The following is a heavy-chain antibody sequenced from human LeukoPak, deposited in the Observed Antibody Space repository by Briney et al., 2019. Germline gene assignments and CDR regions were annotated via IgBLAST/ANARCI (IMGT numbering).Heavy chain of an antibody. D-gene: IGHD3-9*01. Sequence: PGGSLRLSCSASIFTFSDYYMSWIRQAPGKGREWVSYISSSGSPIYYADSVKGRFTISRHNAKNSLYLQMNCLRAEDTAVYYCASEGYYDILTGYFYWGPGNLVTVSS. CDR3: ASEGYYDILTGYFY. J-gene: IGHJ4*02. CDR1: IFTFSDYY. CDR2: ISSSGSPI. V-gene: IGHV3-11*04.